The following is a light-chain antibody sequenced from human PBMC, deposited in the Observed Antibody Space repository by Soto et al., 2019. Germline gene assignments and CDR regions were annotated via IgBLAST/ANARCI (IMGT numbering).Light chain of an antibody. Sequence: NFMLTQPHSVSESPGKTVTISCTRSSGSIASNFVQWYQQRPGSSPTTVIYEDNQRPSGVPARCSGSIDRSSNSASLTISGLMTEDEADYYCQSYDSSNPWVFGGGTKLTVL. J-gene: IGLJ3*02. CDR1: SGSIASNF. CDR3: QSYDSSNPWV. CDR2: EDN. V-gene: IGLV6-57*01.